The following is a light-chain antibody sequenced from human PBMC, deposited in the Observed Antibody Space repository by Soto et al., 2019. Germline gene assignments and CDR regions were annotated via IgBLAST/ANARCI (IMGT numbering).Light chain of an antibody. J-gene: IGKJ1*01. Sequence: DIQMTQSPSTLSASVGDRFTITFLASQHISNWLAWYQQKPGKAPKALIYDVSDLARGVPSRFSGSGSETKFTLTIGSLQPDDFATYYCQQYETFSGTFGQGTKVDIK. V-gene: IGKV1-5*03. CDR2: DVS. CDR1: QHISNW. CDR3: QQYETFSGT.